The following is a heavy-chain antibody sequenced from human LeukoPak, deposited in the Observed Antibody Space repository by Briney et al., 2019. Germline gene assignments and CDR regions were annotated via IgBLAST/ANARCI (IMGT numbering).Heavy chain of an antibody. V-gene: IGHV4-31*03. CDR3: ARGAYY. CDR2: IYYSGST. CDR1: GGSISGYY. J-gene: IGHJ4*02. Sequence: SETLSLTCTVSGGSISGYYWSWIRQHPGKGLEWIGYIYYSGSTYYNPSLKSRVTISVDTSKNQFSLKLSSVTAADTAVYYCARGAYYWGQGTLVTVSS.